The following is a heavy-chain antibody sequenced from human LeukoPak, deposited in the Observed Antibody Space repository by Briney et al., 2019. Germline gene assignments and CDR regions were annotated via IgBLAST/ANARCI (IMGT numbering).Heavy chain of an antibody. J-gene: IGHJ3*02. D-gene: IGHD3-22*01. V-gene: IGHV1-18*01. CDR2: ISAYNGNT. CDR3: ARDGKWLDASGAFDI. Sequence: ASVKVSCKASGYTFTSYGISWVRQAPGQGLEWMGWISAYNGNTNYAQKLQGRVTMTTDASTSTAYMELRSLRSDDTAVYYCARDGKWLDASGAFDIWGQGTMVTVSS. CDR1: GYTFTSYG.